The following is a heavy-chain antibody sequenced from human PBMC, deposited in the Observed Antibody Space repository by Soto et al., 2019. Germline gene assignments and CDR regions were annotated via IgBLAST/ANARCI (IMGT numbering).Heavy chain of an antibody. CDR2: IYYSGYT. CDR3: ARVLGYCSGGNCYPDY. CDR1: GGSISSGSYY. Sequence: QVQLQESGPELVKPSQTLSLTCTVSGGSISSGSYYWSWIRQHPGKGLEWIGYIYYSGYTYYNPSLKVRVTISLHTSTNQFSMKLSSVTAADTAVYYCARVLGYCSGGNCYPDYWGQGTLVTVSS. D-gene: IGHD2-15*01. J-gene: IGHJ4*02. V-gene: IGHV4-31*03.